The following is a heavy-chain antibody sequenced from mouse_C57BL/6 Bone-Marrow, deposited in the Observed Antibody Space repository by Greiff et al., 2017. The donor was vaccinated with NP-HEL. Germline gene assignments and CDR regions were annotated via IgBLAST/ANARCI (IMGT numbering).Heavy chain of an antibody. CDR2: ISSGGSYT. V-gene: IGHV5-6*01. D-gene: IGHD1-1*02. J-gene: IGHJ4*01. CDR3: ARHGGAMDY. Sequence: EVQLVESGGDLVKPGGSLKLSCAASGFTFSSYGMPWVRQTPDKRLEWVANISSGGSYTYYPDSVKGRFTITRDNATNTLYLQMRSLKSADTAMDYCARHGGAMDYWGQGTSVTVSS. CDR1: GFTFSSYG.